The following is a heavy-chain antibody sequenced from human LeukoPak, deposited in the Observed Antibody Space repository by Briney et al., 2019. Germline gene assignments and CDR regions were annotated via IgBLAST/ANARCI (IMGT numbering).Heavy chain of an antibody. CDR1: GGSFRGYY. V-gene: IGHV4-34*01. J-gene: IGHJ5*02. CDR2: INHSGST. D-gene: IGHD4-23*01. CDR3: AGVVTPRNWFDP. Sequence: SETLSLMCGVYGGSFRGYYWRWLRQPPGRGLEWIGEINHSGSTNYNPSLKSRVTISVDTSKNQFSLKLSSVTAADTAVYYCAGVVTPRNWFDPWGQGTLVTVSS.